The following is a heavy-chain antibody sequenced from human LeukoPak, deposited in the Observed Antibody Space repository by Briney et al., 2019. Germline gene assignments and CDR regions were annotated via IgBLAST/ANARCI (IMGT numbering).Heavy chain of an antibody. V-gene: IGHV3-23*01. CDR2: ISGSGGST. Sequence: GGSLRLSCAASGFTFSSYAMSWVRQAPGKGLEWVSAISGSGGSTYYADSVKGRFTISRDNSKNTLYLQMNSLRAEDTAVYYCAKLNTRSGSSQTFVYWGQGTLVTVSS. CDR1: GFTFSSYA. J-gene: IGHJ4*02. D-gene: IGHD1-26*01. CDR3: AKLNTRSGSSQTFVY.